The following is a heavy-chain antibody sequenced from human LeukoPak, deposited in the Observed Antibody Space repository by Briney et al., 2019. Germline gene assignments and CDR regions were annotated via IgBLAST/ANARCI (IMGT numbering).Heavy chain of an antibody. CDR1: GGSIDSTNW. Sequence: SETLSLTCDVSGGSIDSTNWWNWVRQPPGKGLEWIGEIHHDGRINYNPSLKSRVTISVDTSKNQFSLKLSSVTAADTAVYYCARGSYCSGGSCYSYWYFDLWGRGTLVTVSS. V-gene: IGHV4/OR15-8*01. D-gene: IGHD2-15*01. CDR2: IHHDGRI. CDR3: ARGSYCSGGSCYSYWYFDL. J-gene: IGHJ2*01.